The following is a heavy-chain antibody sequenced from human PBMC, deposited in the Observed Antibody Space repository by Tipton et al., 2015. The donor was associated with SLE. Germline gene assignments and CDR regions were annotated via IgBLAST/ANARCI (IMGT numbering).Heavy chain of an antibody. V-gene: IGHV3-30-3*01. J-gene: IGHJ4*02. CDR3: ASGIGMLAAGNY. CDR2: ISYDGSNK. CDR1: GFTFSSYA. D-gene: IGHD6-13*01. Sequence: SLTLSCAASGFTFSSYAMPWVRQAPGKGLEWVAVISYDGSNKYYADSVKGRFTISRDNSKNTLYLQMNSLRAEDTAVYYCASGIGMLAAGNYWGQGTLVTGSS.